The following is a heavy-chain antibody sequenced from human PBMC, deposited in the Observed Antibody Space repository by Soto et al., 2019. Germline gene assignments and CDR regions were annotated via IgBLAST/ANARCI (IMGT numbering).Heavy chain of an antibody. CDR2: IYYSGST. Sequence: SETLSLTCTVSGGSISISTYYWGWIRQPPGKGLEWIGSIYYSGSTYYNPSLKSRVTISVDTSKNQFSLKLSSVTAADTAVYYCARHGQLYNSGWYLNWLDPWGQGNLVTFSS. CDR1: GGSISISTYY. J-gene: IGHJ5*02. CDR3: ARHGQLYNSGWYLNWLDP. D-gene: IGHD6-19*01. V-gene: IGHV4-39*01.